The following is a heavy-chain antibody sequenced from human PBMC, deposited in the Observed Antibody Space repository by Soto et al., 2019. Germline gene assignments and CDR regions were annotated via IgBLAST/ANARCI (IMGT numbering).Heavy chain of an antibody. CDR3: ATDKGDSYGYGNY. Sequence: ASVKVSCKASGFAFSNSAVQRVRQARGQRLEWIGWIVVGSGNTNYAQKFQERVTITRDISAATAYMELSSLRSEDTAVYYCATDKGDSYGYGNYWGQGTLVTVSS. D-gene: IGHD5-18*01. V-gene: IGHV1-58*01. CDR1: GFAFSNSA. J-gene: IGHJ4*02. CDR2: IVVGSGNT.